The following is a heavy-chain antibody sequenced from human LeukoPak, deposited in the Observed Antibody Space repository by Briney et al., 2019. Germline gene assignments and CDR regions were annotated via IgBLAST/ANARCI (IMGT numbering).Heavy chain of an antibody. Sequence: ASVKLSCNASGYHLNTYHMHWVRQAPGQALEWMGIITSTGTTTICAQKFQGRVTMTRDTSTSTVYMDLSSLRSDDTAVYYCATEYVRTHYFDWWGQGTLVTVSS. CDR3: ATEYVRTHYFDW. CDR2: ITSTGTTT. V-gene: IGHV1-46*02. J-gene: IGHJ4*02. D-gene: IGHD3-16*01. CDR1: GYHLNTYH.